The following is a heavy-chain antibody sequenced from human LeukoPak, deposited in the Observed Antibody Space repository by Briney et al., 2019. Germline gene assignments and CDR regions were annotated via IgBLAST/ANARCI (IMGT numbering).Heavy chain of an antibody. Sequence: ASAKVSCKVSGYTLTELSMHWVRQAPGKGLEWMGGFDPEDGETIYAQKFQGRVTMTEDTSTDTAYMELSSLRSEDTAVYYCATQMGSGSYISPYFDYWGQGTLVTVSS. V-gene: IGHV1-24*01. J-gene: IGHJ4*02. CDR1: GYTLTELS. CDR2: FDPEDGET. CDR3: ATQMGSGSYISPYFDY. D-gene: IGHD1-26*01.